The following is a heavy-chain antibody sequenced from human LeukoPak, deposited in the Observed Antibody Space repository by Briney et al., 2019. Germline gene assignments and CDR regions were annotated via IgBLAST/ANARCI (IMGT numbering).Heavy chain of an antibody. J-gene: IGHJ6*02. V-gene: IGHV1-69*04. CDR3: ARDETNHYYYGMDV. CDR2: SIPIFGRA. D-gene: IGHD1-14*01. Sequence: ASVKVSCKASGGTFSSYAISWVRQAPGQGLEWMGRSIPIFGRANYAQKFQGRVTITADKSTRPAYMELSSLRSEDTAVYYCARDETNHYYYGMDVWGQATTVTVSS. CDR1: GGTFSSYA.